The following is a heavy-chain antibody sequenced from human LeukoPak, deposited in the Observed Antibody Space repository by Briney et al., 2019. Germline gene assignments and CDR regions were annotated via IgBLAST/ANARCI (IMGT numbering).Heavy chain of an antibody. CDR2: ISCDARNK. V-gene: IGHV3-30*04. D-gene: IGHD5-12*01. CDR3: ARGTTDIVADISDAFDI. J-gene: IGHJ3*02. CDR1: GFTFSAFA. Sequence: GGSLRLSCAASGFTFSAFAMHWVRQAPGKGLEWVAAISCDARNKDYAVSVRGRFTISRDNSRNTLFLQLNSLKAEDTAVYFCARGTTDIVADISDAFDIWGQGSVVTVS.